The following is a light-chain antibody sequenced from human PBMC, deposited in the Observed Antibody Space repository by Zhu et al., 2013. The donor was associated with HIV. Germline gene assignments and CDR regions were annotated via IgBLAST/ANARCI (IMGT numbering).Light chain of an antibody. CDR2: DVS. V-gene: IGKV1-33*01. Sequence: IQMTQSPSSLSASVGDSVTITCQASQDINNYLHWYQQRPGKAPKLLLYDVSTLQTGVPSRFSGSGSGTEFSFTINNLQPEDTATYYCQQHDIVPITFGQGTRLEIK. J-gene: IGKJ5*01. CDR3: QQHDIVPIT. CDR1: QDINNY.